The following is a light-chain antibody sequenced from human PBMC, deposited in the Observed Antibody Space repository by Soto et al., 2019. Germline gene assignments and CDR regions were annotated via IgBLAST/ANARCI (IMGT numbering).Light chain of an antibody. CDR1: QSIRNY. J-gene: IGKJ2*01. V-gene: IGKV1-39*01. CDR3: QQSHSSPYT. Sequence: DIQRTQFPTSLSASVGDRVIISCRAGQSIRNYLNWYQQKPGQAPKLLIYAGSLLHSGVPSRFSGSGSGTEFTLTISSLQPEDFALYYCQQSHSSPYTFGQGTKVEIK. CDR2: AGS.